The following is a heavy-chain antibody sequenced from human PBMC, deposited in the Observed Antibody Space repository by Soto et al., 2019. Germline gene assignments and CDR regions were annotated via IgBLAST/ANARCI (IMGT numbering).Heavy chain of an antibody. J-gene: IGHJ4*02. CDR1: GFTFSSYW. Sequence: ESGGGLVQPGGSLRLSCAASGFTFSSYWMSWVRQAPGRGLEWVANIKQDGSEKYYVDSVKGRFTISRDNAKNSLYLQMNSLRAEDTAVYYCARGVYDFWSGYNYYFDYWGQGTLVTVSS. V-gene: IGHV3-7*03. D-gene: IGHD3-3*01. CDR3: ARGVYDFWSGYNYYFDY. CDR2: IKQDGSEK.